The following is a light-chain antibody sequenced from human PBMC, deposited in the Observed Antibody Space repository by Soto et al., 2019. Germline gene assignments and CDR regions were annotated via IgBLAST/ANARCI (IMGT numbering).Light chain of an antibody. CDR2: KAS. V-gene: IGKV1-5*03. J-gene: IGKJ2*01. CDR3: QQYNSLHT. Sequence: DIQMTQSPSTLSASVGDRVTITCRASQSISSWLAWYQQKPGKAPKLLIYKASSLERGVPSRFSGSGSGTDFTLTISSLQPDDFATYYCQQYNSLHTFGQGTKREI. CDR1: QSISSW.